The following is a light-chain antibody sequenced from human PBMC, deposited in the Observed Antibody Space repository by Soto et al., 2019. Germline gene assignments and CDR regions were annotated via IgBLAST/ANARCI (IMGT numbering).Light chain of an antibody. CDR3: ASWDDSLSAVQ. CDR1: SSNIGSNV. J-gene: IGLJ2*01. V-gene: IGLV1-44*01. Sequence: QSVLTQPPSASGTPGQRVTISCSGSSSNIGSNVVNWYQQLPGTAPKLLIYSNNQRPSGVPDRFSGSKSGTSASLAISGLQSEDETDYYCASWDDSLSAVQFGRGTKLTVL. CDR2: SNN.